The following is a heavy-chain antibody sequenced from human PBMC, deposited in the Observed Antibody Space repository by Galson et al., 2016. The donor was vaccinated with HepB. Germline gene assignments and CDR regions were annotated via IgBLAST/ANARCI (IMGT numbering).Heavy chain of an antibody. J-gene: IGHJ1*01. CDR1: GFTVGTYN. CDR3: ARDSEPTSQWDSSGYYPDCFRH. V-gene: IGHV3-21*01. Sequence: SLRLSCAASGFTVGTYNIHWVRQAPGKGLEWVSSISSRSTYIYYADSVKGRFTISRDNAKNSLFLQMNGLRVEDTAVYYCARDSEPTSQWDSSGYYPDCFRHWGQGTLVTVSS. CDR2: ISSRSTYI. D-gene: IGHD3-22*01.